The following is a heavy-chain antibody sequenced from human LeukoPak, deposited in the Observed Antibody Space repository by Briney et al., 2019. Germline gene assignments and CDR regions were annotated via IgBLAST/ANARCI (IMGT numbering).Heavy chain of an antibody. Sequence: PGGSLRLSCVVSGFTFSNYWMSWVRQAPGKGLEWVANIKQDGSEKNYVDSVKGRFTISRDNAKNSLYLQMNSLRAEDTAVYYCAREIESSDEWLFQYYYHYYMDVWGKGTTVTVSS. V-gene: IGHV3-7*01. D-gene: IGHD3-3*01. J-gene: IGHJ6*03. CDR3: AREIESSDEWLFQYYYHYYMDV. CDR1: GFTFSNYW. CDR2: IKQDGSEK.